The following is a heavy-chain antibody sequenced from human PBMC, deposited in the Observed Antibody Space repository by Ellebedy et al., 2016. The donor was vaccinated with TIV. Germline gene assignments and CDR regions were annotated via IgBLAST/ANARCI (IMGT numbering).Heavy chain of an antibody. CDR1: GYTFTTYA. CDR3: ARGYYDSTAGGFDP. CDR2: MNDGNGNK. J-gene: IGHJ5*02. Sequence: AASVKVSCKASGYTFTTYAMHWVRQAPGHRLEGVGWMNDGNGNKEYSQKFQGRVTITRDASASTAYMQLSSLRSEDTAVYYCARGYYDSTAGGFDPWGQGTLVTVSS. D-gene: IGHD3-22*01. V-gene: IGHV1-3*01.